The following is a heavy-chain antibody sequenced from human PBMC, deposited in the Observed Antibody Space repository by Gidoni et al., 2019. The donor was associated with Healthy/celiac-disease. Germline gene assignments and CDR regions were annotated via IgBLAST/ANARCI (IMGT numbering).Heavy chain of an antibody. D-gene: IGHD6-13*01. CDR3: AKQSLIAAAGTGYYYYGMDV. CDR2: ISGSGGST. Sequence: EVQLLESGGGLVQPGGSLRLSCAASGFTFSSYAMSWVRQAPGKGLEWVSAISGSGGSTYYADSGKGRFTISRDNSKNTLYLQMNSLRAEDTAVYYCAKQSLIAAAGTGYYYYGMDVWGQGTTVTVSS. J-gene: IGHJ6*02. V-gene: IGHV3-23*01. CDR1: GFTFSSYA.